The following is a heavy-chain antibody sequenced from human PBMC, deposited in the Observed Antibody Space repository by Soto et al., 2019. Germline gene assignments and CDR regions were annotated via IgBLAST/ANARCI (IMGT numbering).Heavy chain of an antibody. CDR2: IYYSGST. CDR3: AKAYYDIVTGYEYFFDY. J-gene: IGHJ4*02. V-gene: IGHV4-59*08. CDR1: GSMRDYY. D-gene: IGHD3-9*01. Sequence: SETLSLTCTVSGSMRDYYWSWIRQPPGKGLEWIGYIYYSGSTNYNPSLKSRVTILVDTSKNQFSLKLSSVTAADTAVYYCAKAYYDIVTGYEYFFDYWGQGTLVTV.